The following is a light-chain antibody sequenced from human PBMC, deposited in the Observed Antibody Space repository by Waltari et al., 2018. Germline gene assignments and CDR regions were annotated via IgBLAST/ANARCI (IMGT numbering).Light chain of an antibody. V-gene: IGLV1-51*02. CDR2: ENT. Sequence: LAQPPSVSAAPGRQVTHSCPGTFSDTANNNVSRYQQLPGTAPRLLIYENTKRPSGIPDRFSGSKSGTSATLGITGLQTGDEAAYYCGTWDTSLDAGVFGGGTKLTVV. J-gene: IGLJ2*01. CDR1: FSDTANNN. CDR3: GTWDTSLDAGV.